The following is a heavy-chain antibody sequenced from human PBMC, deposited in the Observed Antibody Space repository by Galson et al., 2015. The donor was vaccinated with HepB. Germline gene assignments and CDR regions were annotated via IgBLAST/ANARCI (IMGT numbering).Heavy chain of an antibody. CDR3: ARGSGDGFYYYYYGMDV. CDR2: ISSSSSTI. CDR1: GFTFSSYS. J-gene: IGHJ6*02. Sequence: SLRLSCAASGFTFSSYSMSWVRQAPGKGLEWVSYISSSSSTIYYADSVKGRFTISRDNAKNSLYLQMNSLRDEDTAVYYCARGSGDGFYYYYYGMDVWGQGTTVTVSS. V-gene: IGHV3-48*02. D-gene: IGHD4-17*01.